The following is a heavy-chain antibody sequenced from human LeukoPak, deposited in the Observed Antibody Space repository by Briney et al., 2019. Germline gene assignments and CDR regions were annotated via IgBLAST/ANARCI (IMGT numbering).Heavy chain of an antibody. V-gene: IGHV3-23*01. CDR1: GFTFSTFA. Sequence: GGSLRLSCAASGFTFSTFAMIWVRQPPGKGLEWVSSIFPSGGEIHYADSVRGRFTISRDNSKSTLSLQMNSLRAEDTAIYYCATYRQVLLPFESWGQGTLVTVSP. J-gene: IGHJ4*02. CDR2: IFPSGGEI. D-gene: IGHD2-8*02. CDR3: ATYRQVLLPFES.